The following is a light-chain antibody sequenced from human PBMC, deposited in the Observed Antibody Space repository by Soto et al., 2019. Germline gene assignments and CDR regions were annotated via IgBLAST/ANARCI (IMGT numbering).Light chain of an antibody. V-gene: IGKV3-20*01. CDR2: GAS. Sequence: EIVLTQSPGTLSLSPGERAALSCMCSQSVSSSYLAWYQQKPGQAPRLLIYGASSRATGIPDRFSGSGSGTDFTLTISRLEPEDFAVYYCQQYGSSPGTFGQGTKVDIK. CDR3: QQYGSSPGT. J-gene: IGKJ1*01. CDR1: QSVSSSY.